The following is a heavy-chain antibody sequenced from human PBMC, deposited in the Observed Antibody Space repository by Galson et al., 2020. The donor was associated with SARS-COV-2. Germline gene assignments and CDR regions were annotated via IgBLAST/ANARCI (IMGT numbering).Heavy chain of an antibody. Sequence: SGPTLVKPTQTLTLTCTFSGFSLSTSGMCVSWIRQPPGKALEWLALIDWDDDKYYTTSLKTRLTISKDTSKNQVVLTMTNMDPVDTATYYCVRLFYGSGSYRWFDPWGQGTLVTVSS. J-gene: IGHJ5*02. CDR1: GFSLSTSGMC. CDR2: IDWDDDK. CDR3: VRLFYGSGSYRWFDP. D-gene: IGHD3-10*01. V-gene: IGHV2-70*01.